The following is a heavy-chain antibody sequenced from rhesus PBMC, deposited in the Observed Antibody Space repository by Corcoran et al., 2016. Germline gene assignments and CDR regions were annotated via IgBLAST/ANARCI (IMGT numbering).Heavy chain of an antibody. D-gene: IGHD3-28*01. CDR2: IYSSSGNT. V-gene: IGHV4S12*01. Sequence: QVKLQESGPGLVKPLETLSPTCAVSGGAFSGVNYFSSWGRQPPGKGLVWVGGIYSSSGNTYYNPSLKRRVTISKDTSKNQFSLKLSSVTAADTAVYYCARANSGYSPFDYWGQGVLVTVSS. J-gene: IGHJ4*01. CDR3: ARANSGYSPFDY. CDR1: GGAFSGVNYF.